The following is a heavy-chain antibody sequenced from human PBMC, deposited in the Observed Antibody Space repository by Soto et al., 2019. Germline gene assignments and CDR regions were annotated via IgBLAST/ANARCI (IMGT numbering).Heavy chain of an antibody. CDR3: VSALYYSGGRCSFYP. D-gene: IGHD2-15*01. CDR2: IHYSGST. CDR1: GGSISRNIYY. Sequence: PSETLSLTCTVSGGSISRNIYYWGWIRQPPGKGLGWIGNIHYSGSTYYDSSLQSRVTISIDTSKNQFSLKLSSVTATDKAVYYCVSALYYSGGRCSFYPWGQGTLVTVSS. J-gene: IGHJ5*02. V-gene: IGHV4-39*01.